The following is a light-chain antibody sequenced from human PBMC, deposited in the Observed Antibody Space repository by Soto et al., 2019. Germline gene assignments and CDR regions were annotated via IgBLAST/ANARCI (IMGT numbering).Light chain of an antibody. CDR3: QQLYSYPYT. CDR1: QGISTY. CDR2: VAS. V-gene: IGKV1-9*01. Sequence: DIQLTQSPSFLSASVGDRVTITCRASQGISTYLAWYQQKSVKAPKLLIYVASTLQSGVPSRFSGSGSGTEFTVTISSLQPEDLAIYYCQQLYSYPYTFGQGTKLEI. J-gene: IGKJ2*01.